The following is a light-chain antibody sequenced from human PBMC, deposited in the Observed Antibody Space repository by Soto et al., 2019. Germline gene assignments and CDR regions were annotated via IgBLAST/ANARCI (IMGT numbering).Light chain of an antibody. CDR2: DVN. Sequence: QSALTQPRSVSGSPGQSVTISCTGTSSDVGGHNFVSWYQQHPGIAPKLMIYDVNKRPSGVSDRFSGSKSGNTASLTISGLQAEDEADYYCCSYAASNTVIFGGGTKLTVL. J-gene: IGLJ2*01. CDR3: CSYAASNTVI. CDR1: SSDVGGHNF. V-gene: IGLV2-11*01.